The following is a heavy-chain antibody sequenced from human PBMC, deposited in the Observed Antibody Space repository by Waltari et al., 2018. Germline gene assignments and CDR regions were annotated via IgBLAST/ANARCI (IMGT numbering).Heavy chain of an antibody. D-gene: IGHD3-10*01. J-gene: IGHJ5*02. CDR2: ISADNGNT. CDR3: AKEGDGSGKRGWFDP. V-gene: IGHV1-18*01. CDR1: GSTSANYG. Sequence: QVQLVQSGAEVKKPGASVKVSCKAPGSTSANYGISWVGEATGQGLEWMGWISADNGNTNYAQMLQGRVIMTTDTSTSTAYMELRSLRSDDTAVYYCAKEGDGSGKRGWFDPWGQGTLVTVSS.